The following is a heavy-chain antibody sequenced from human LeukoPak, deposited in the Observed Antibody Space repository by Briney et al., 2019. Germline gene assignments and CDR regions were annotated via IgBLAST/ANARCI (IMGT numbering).Heavy chain of an antibody. Sequence: GGSVRLSCAASGFTFSSHSMSWVRQAPGEGLEWVSAISPSGDSTTYRDSVKGQFTISRDNSENRLYLQMNTLTVEDTAIYYCARRLLTGGLTDFFDYWGQGTLVTVSS. CDR1: GFTFSSHS. CDR3: ARRLLTGGLTDFFDY. J-gene: IGHJ4*02. V-gene: IGHV3-23*01. CDR2: ISPSGDST. D-gene: IGHD3-9*01.